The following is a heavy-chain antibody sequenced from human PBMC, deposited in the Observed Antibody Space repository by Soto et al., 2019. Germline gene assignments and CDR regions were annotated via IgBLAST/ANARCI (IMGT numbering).Heavy chain of an antibody. J-gene: IGHJ2*01. Sequence: EVQLLESGGDFVQPGGSLRLSCAVSGVTFNKYAMSRVRLPPGKGPEWVSAITGSGGLAYYEASVKGRFSISRDNYKNILFLQMNRLKDEDSATYYCAKGDYGGNSPYWYFDLWGRGTLVIVSS. CDR1: GVTFNKYA. V-gene: IGHV3-23*01. D-gene: IGHD2-21*02. CDR2: ITGSGGLA. CDR3: AKGDYGGNSPYWYFDL.